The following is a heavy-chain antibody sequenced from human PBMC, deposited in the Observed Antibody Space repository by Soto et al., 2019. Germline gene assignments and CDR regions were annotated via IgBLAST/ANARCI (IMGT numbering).Heavy chain of an antibody. D-gene: IGHD3-22*01. CDR3: ARCGGDDTNGYSLPEFDY. Sequence: PGGSLRLSCAASGFTVSSNYMSWVRQDPGKGLEWVSVLYSGSSTYYADSVKGRFTISRDSFQNTLYLQMNRLRAEDTVVYYCARCGGDDTNGYSLPEFDYWGQGSLVTVSS. V-gene: IGHV3-53*01. CDR1: GFTVSSNY. CDR2: LYSGSST. J-gene: IGHJ4*02.